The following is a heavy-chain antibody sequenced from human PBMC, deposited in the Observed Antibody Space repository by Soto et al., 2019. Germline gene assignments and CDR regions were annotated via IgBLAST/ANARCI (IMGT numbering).Heavy chain of an antibody. D-gene: IGHD2-21*02. CDR3: ARGPSCGGDCYLFDY. J-gene: IGHJ4*02. Sequence: QVLLVQSGAEVTRPGASVKVSCKASGYTITSYYMHWVRQAPGQGLEWMAMINPSGGRTKYAQIFQGRVTLTRDTSTGTVDMELSSLTSEDTAIYYCARGPSCGGDCYLFDYWGQGTQVTVSS. CDR2: INPSGGRT. CDR1: GYTITSYY. V-gene: IGHV1-46*01.